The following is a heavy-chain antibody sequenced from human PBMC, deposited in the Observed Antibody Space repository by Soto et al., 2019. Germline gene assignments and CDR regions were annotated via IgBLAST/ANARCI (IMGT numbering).Heavy chain of an antibody. CDR2: IKGNGGAT. V-gene: IGHV1-2*02. CDR3: ARVGSYLDASAYPY. Sequence: GASVKVSCKASGYTFTGHDLHWVRQGPGQSLEWIGWIKGNGGATKYARKFQGRATMTRETSTSTAYLELKSLRSDDTALYFCARVGSYLDASAYPYWGQGTMVTVSS. D-gene: IGHD2-2*01. J-gene: IGHJ4*02. CDR1: GYTFTGHD.